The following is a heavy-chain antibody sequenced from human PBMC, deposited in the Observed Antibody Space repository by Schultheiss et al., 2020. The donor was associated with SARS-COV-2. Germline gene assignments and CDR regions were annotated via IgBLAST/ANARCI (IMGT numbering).Heavy chain of an antibody. CDR1: GYSISSGYY. CDR2: IYHSGST. J-gene: IGHJ4*02. CDR3: ARVDVDTAMTYDY. Sequence: SETLSLTCTVSGYSISSGYYWGWIRQPPGKGLEWIGSIYHSGSTYYNPSLKSRVTISVDKSKNQFSLKLSSVTAADTAVYYCARVDVDTAMTYDYWGQGTLVTVSS. V-gene: IGHV4-38-2*02. D-gene: IGHD5-18*01.